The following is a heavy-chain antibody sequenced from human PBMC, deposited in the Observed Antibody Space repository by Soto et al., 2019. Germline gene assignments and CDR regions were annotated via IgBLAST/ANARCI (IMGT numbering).Heavy chain of an antibody. CDR3: ANHPWGGYSYGLRYYFGY. CDR2: IIPIFGTA. CDR1: GGTFSSYA. Sequence: QVQLVQSGAEVKKPGSSVKVSCTASGGTFSSYAISWVRQAPGQGLEWIGGIIPIFGTANYAQKFQGRVTITADESTSTAYLELSGLRSEDTAVYYCANHPWGGYSYGLRYYFGYWGQGTLVTVS. D-gene: IGHD5-18*01. J-gene: IGHJ4*02. V-gene: IGHV1-69*01.